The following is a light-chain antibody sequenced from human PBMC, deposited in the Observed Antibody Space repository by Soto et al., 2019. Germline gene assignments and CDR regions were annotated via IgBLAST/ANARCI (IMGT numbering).Light chain of an antibody. Sequence: QSVLTQPASVSGSPGPSITISCTGTSSDVGGYNYVSWYQQHPGKAPKLMIYEVSNRPSGVSNRFSGSKSGNTASLTISGLQAEDEADYYCISYTSSRTVVFGGGTKLTLL. CDR1: SSDVGGYNY. J-gene: IGLJ2*01. CDR3: ISYTSSRTVV. CDR2: EVS. V-gene: IGLV2-14*01.